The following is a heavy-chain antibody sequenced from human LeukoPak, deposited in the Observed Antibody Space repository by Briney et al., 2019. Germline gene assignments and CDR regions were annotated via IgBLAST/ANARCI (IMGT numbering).Heavy chain of an antibody. D-gene: IGHD6-13*01. Sequence: GRSLRLSCEGSRYSFDSYAMTWVRQAPGKGLGWVSSINGGGDITYYAESVKGRFTVSRDNSKNALFLQMNSLRAEDTAVFYCAKRYGDSTGWFFDFWGQGSLVTVS. CDR2: INGGGDIT. J-gene: IGHJ4*02. V-gene: IGHV3-23*01. CDR1: RYSFDSYA. CDR3: AKRYGDSTGWFFDF.